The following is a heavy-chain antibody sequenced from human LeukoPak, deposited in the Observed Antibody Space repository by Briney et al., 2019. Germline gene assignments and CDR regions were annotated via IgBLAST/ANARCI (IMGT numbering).Heavy chain of an antibody. V-gene: IGHV1-69*04. CDR3: ARDPTPLYSYGCPTRGPYYFDY. CDR1: GGTFSSYA. J-gene: IGHJ4*02. D-gene: IGHD5-18*01. Sequence: ASVKVSCKASGGTFSSYAISWVRQAPGQGLEWMGRIIPILGIANYAQKFQGRVTITADKSTSTAYMELSSLRSEDTAVYYCARDPTPLYSYGCPTRGPYYFDYWGQGTLVTVSS. CDR2: IIPILGIA.